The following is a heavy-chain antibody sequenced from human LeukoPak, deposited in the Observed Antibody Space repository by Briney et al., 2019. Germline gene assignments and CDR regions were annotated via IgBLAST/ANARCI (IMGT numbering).Heavy chain of an antibody. V-gene: IGHV4-30-2*05. Sequence: SETLSLTCAVSGGSISSGGYSWSWIRQPPGKGLEWIGYIYHSGSTYYNPSLKSRVTISVGTSKNQFSLKLSSVTAADTAVYYCARSGRITIFGVVIGPFDYWGQGTLVTVSS. D-gene: IGHD3-3*01. CDR3: ARSGRITIFGVVIGPFDY. CDR2: IYHSGST. CDR1: GGSISSGGYS. J-gene: IGHJ4*02.